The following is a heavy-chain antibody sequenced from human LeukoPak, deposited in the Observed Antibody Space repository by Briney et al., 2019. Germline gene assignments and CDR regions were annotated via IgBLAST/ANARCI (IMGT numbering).Heavy chain of an antibody. CDR1: GYTFATYF. Sequence: ASVKVSCKTSGYTFATYFMQWVRQAPGQGLEWMGYIKPNSGVTNYAQKFRGRVTMTWDTSISTAYIELSGLTSDDTAIYYCARPTYCGSDCYFNFDYWGQGTLVTVSS. J-gene: IGHJ4*02. D-gene: IGHD2-21*02. CDR2: IKPNSGVT. V-gene: IGHV1-2*02. CDR3: ARPTYCGSDCYFNFDY.